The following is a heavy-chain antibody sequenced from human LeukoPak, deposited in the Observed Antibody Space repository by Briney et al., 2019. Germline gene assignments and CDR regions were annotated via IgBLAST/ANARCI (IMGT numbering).Heavy chain of an antibody. V-gene: IGHV3-23*01. D-gene: IGHD6-13*01. CDR3: ARDQSVQQLRY. CDR1: GFIFSSYA. CDR2: ISGSDGST. Sequence: PGGSLRLSCAVSGFIFSSYAMSWVRQAPGKGLEWVSAISGSDGSTYYADSVKGRFTISRDNSKNTLYLQMNSLRAEDTAVYYCARDQSVQQLRYWGQGTLVTVSS. J-gene: IGHJ4*02.